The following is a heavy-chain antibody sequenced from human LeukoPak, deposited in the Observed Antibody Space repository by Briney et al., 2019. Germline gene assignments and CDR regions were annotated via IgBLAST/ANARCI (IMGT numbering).Heavy chain of an antibody. Sequence: VSVKASCKASGYTFTTYGISWLRQAPGQGREWMGWISAYSGDTNYAQKFQGRITMTTDTSTSTAYMELSSLRSEVTAVYYCARWGGSYYGGFDYWGQGTLVTVSS. D-gene: IGHD1-26*01. CDR3: ARWGGSYYGGFDY. V-gene: IGHV1-18*01. J-gene: IGHJ4*02. CDR1: GYTFTTYG. CDR2: ISAYSGDT.